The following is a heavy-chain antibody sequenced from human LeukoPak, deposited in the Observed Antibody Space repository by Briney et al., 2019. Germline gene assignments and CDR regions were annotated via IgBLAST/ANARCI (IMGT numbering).Heavy chain of an antibody. D-gene: IGHD5-18*01. J-gene: IGHJ4*02. CDR2: INHSGST. CDR3: AFDTAMATG. Sequence: SETLSLTCAVYGGSFSGYYWSWIRQPPRKGLEWIGEINHSGSTNYNPSLKSRVTISVDTSKNQLSLKLSSVTAADTAVYYCAFDTAMATGWGPGTLVTVSS. CDR1: GGSFSGYY. V-gene: IGHV4-34*01.